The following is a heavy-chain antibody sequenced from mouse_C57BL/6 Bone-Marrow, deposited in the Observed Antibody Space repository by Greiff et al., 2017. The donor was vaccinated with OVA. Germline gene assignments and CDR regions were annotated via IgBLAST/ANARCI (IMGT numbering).Heavy chain of an antibody. J-gene: IGHJ3*01. CDR3: VRPNYYGSSFAY. Sequence: EVQRVESGGGLVQPKGSLTLSCAASGFSFNTYAMNWVRQAPGQGLEWVARIRSKRNNYATYYADSVKDRFTISRDDSESMLYLQMNNLKTEDTAMYYCVRPNYYGSSFAYWGQGTLVTVSA. CDR1: GFSFNTYA. CDR2: IRSKRNNYAT. D-gene: IGHD1-1*01. V-gene: IGHV10-1*01.